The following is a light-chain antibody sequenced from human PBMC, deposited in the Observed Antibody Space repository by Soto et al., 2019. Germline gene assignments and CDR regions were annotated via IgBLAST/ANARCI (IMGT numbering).Light chain of an antibody. CDR3: QQRSNWPLWT. Sequence: EIGMTQSPATLSVSPGERATLSCRASQSVSSNLAWYQQKPGQAPRLLIYDASNRATGIPARLSGSGSGTDFTLTISSLEPEDFAVYYCQQRSNWPLWTFGQGTKVDI. CDR2: DAS. J-gene: IGKJ1*01. CDR1: QSVSSN. V-gene: IGKV3-11*01.